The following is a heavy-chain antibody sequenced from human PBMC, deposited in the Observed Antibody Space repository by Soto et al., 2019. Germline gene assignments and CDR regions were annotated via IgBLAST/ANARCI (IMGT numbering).Heavy chain of an antibody. D-gene: IGHD3-16*01. CDR2: IYWDDDK. J-gene: IGHJ4*02. CDR1: GFSLNTYGVV. CDR3: ARALGSWGAYYFVY. V-gene: IGHV2-5*02. Sequence: QITLKESGPTLVKPTQTLTLTCTFSGFSLNTYGVVVGWIRQPPGKALEWRALIYWDDDKRYSPSLKSRLTITKDTSKNQVVLTMTNMDPLDTVTYYCARALGSWGAYYFVYWGQGTLVTVSS.